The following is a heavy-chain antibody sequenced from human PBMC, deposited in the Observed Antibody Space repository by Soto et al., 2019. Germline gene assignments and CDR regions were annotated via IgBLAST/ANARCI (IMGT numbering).Heavy chain of an antibody. D-gene: IGHD1-26*01. CDR1: GFSFSTYS. CDR2: ISSRSYTI. CDR3: AGGGSNSDNGMDV. Sequence: EVQLVEYGGGLVQPGGSLRLSCAASGFSFSTYSMNWVRQAPGKGLEWVSYISSRSYTIYYVDSGKGRFTISRDNAKNSLYLQTNSLIDEGTAVYYCAGGGSNSDNGMDVWGQGTTVTVSS. J-gene: IGHJ6*02. V-gene: IGHV3-48*02.